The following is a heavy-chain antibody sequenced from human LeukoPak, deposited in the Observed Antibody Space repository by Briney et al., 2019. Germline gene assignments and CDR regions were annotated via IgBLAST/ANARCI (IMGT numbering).Heavy chain of an antibody. CDR1: GYTFTSYA. CDR2: IRAHNGDT. V-gene: IGHV1-18*01. D-gene: IGHD2-2*01. J-gene: IGHJ4*02. CDR3: ARGEFICTINTCYASALDS. Sequence: ASVTVSCKASGYTFTSYAISWVRQAPGQGLEWMGWIRAHNGDTNHAQQLQGRVTMTTDTSTRTAYMELRSLRSEDTAVYYCARGEFICTINTCYASALDSWGQGTLVTVSS.